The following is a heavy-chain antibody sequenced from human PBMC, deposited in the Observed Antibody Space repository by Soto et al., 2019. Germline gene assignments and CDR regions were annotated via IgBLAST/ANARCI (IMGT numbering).Heavy chain of an antibody. J-gene: IGHJ4*02. V-gene: IGHV3-23*01. CDR2: ISGSGGST. Sequence: GGSLRLSCAASGFTFSSYAMSWVRQAPGKGLEWVSAISGSGGSTYYADSVKGRFTISRDNSKNTLYLQMNSLRAEDTAVYYCAKDHYDFWSGYYSPHFDYWGQGTLVTVSS. CDR1: GFTFSSYA. D-gene: IGHD3-3*01. CDR3: AKDHYDFWSGYYSPHFDY.